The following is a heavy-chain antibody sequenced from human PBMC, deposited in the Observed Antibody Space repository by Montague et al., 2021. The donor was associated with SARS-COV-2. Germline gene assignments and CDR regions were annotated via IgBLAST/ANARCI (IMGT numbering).Heavy chain of an antibody. CDR1: GFTFSSYA. Sequence: SLRLSCAASGFTFSSYAMHWVRQAPGKGLEWVAVISYDGSNKYYADSVKGRFTISRDNSKNTLYLQMNSLRAEDTAVYYCARIQYGGYGGAFDYWGRGTLVTVSS. J-gene: IGHJ4*02. CDR3: ARIQYGGYGGAFDY. CDR2: ISYDGSNK. D-gene: IGHD5-12*01. V-gene: IGHV3-30-3*01.